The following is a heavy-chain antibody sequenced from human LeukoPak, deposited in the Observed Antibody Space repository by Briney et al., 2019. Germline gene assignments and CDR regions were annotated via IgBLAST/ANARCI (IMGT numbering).Heavy chain of an antibody. V-gene: IGHV3-74*01. CDR2: INSDGSST. CDR1: GFTFSTYW. J-gene: IGHJ4*02. CDR3: ARDRLAVAATDY. Sequence: PGGSLRLSCAASGFTFSTYWMHWVRQAPGKGLVWVSCINSDGSSTRYADSVKGRFTISRDNAKNMLYLQMNSLRAEDTAVYYCARDRLAVAATDYWGQGTLVTVSS. D-gene: IGHD6-19*01.